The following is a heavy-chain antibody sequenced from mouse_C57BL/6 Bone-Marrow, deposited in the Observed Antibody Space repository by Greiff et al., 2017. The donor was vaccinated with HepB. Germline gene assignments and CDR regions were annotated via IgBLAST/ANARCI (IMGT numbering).Heavy chain of an antibody. V-gene: IGHV5-17*01. J-gene: IGHJ2*01. Sequence: EVKLQESGGGLVKPGGSLKLSCAASGFTFSDYGMHWVRQAPEKGLEWVAYISSGSSTIYYADTVKGRFTISRDNAKNTLFLQMTSLRSEDTAMYYCARHGNPYFDYWGQGTTLTVSS. D-gene: IGHD2-1*01. CDR1: GFTFSDYG. CDR3: ARHGNPYFDY. CDR2: ISSGSSTI.